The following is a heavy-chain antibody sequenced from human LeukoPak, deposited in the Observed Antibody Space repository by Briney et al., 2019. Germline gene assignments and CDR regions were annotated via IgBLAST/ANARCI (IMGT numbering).Heavy chain of an antibody. CDR1: GFTFSDYY. V-gene: IGHV3-11*01. D-gene: IGHD3-22*01. CDR3: TRDYYDSSGYLFDL. J-gene: IGHJ4*02. CDR2: ISNTGNTR. Sequence: PGGSLRLSCAASGFTFSDYYMTWIRQAPGKGLEWISYISNTGNTRYYADSVKGRFTVSRDNAKNSVYLQMNSLRAEDTAVYYCTRDYYDSSGYLFDLWGQGTLVSVSS.